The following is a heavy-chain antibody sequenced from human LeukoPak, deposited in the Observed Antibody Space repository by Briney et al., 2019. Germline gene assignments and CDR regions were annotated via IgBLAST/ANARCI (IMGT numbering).Heavy chain of an antibody. CDR2: ISANGVDT. CDR1: GFTFSNQA. V-gene: IGHV3-23*01. Sequence: RGSQRLSCVASGFTFSNQAMTWVGQAPGKGREWVSAISANGVDTFYAPSVKGRFTISRDNSKNTLYLQINSLRAEDTAIYYCAKDVWWSVSWGQGTLVTVSS. J-gene: IGHJ5*02. D-gene: IGHD2-8*02. CDR3: AKDVWWSVS.